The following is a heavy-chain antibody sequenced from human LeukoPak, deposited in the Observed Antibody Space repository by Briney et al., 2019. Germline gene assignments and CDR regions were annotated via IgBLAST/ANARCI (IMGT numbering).Heavy chain of an antibody. J-gene: IGHJ4*02. CDR3: ALLAVASDFDY. Sequence: TGGSLRLSCAASGFMFSAFEMYWVRQAPGKGLEWVSYINPGGTTMYYADSVSGRFTISRDNAKNSLFLQMNSPRADDTAVYFCALLAVASDFDYWGQGALVIVSS. V-gene: IGHV3-48*03. D-gene: IGHD6-19*01. CDR1: GFMFSAFE. CDR2: INPGGTTM.